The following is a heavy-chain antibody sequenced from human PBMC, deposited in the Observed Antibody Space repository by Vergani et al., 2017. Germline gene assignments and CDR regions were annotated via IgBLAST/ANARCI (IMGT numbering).Heavy chain of an antibody. V-gene: IGHV3-30*02. CDR2: IKNDESRK. D-gene: IGHD4-17*01. J-gene: IGHJ4*02. CDR3: AKAPYADYGYFQS. CDR1: GFTFSFSG. Sequence: QVHLVESGGGVVQPGGSLRLSCAASGFTFSFSGMQWVRQGPGKGLEWVAFIKNDESRKNCAESLKDRFTISRDNSKNMLYLQMNNLRPEDTAVYYCAKAPYADYGYFQSGGQGTLVTVSS.